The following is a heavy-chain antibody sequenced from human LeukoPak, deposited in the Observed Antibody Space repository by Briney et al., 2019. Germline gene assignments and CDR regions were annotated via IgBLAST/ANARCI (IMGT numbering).Heavy chain of an antibody. CDR3: ARWGYYYGSGSFFPPGVALDY. Sequence: GGSLRLSCAASGFTFSSYWMSWVRQAPGKGLEWVANIKQDGSEKYYVDSVKGRFTISRDNAKNSLYLQMNSLRAEDTAVYYCARWGYYYGSGSFFPPGVALDYWGQGTLVTVSS. V-gene: IGHV3-7*01. CDR1: GFTFSSYW. CDR2: IKQDGSEK. D-gene: IGHD3-10*01. J-gene: IGHJ4*02.